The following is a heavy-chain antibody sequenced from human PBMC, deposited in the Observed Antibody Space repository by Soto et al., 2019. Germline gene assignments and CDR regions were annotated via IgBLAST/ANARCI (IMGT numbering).Heavy chain of an antibody. CDR1: GYTPTNYD. J-gene: IGHJ4*02. CDR3: ARALYRSGTYYAFDN. CDR2: ISAYNGNT. Sequence: QVHLVQSGAEVKTPEASVKVSCQTSGYTPTNYDIGWVRQTPGQGLEWMGWISAYNGNTNYAQKLQGRLTMTTDTPTRTAYMELRSLRSDDTAVYYCARALYRSGTYYAFDNWGQGTLVTVSS. V-gene: IGHV1-18*01. D-gene: IGHD1-26*01.